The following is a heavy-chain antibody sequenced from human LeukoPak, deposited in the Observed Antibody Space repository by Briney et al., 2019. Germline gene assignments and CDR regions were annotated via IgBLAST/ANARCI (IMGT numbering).Heavy chain of an antibody. J-gene: IGHJ4*02. Sequence: ASVKVSCKASGYTFTGYYMHWVRQAPGQRLEWMGWINPNSGGTNYAQKFQGRVTMTRDTSISTAYMELSRLRSDDTAVYYCARSSTRGMVATLFGYWGQGTLVTVSS. D-gene: IGHD5-12*01. CDR2: INPNSGGT. CDR3: ARSSTRGMVATLFGY. V-gene: IGHV1-2*02. CDR1: GYTFTGYY.